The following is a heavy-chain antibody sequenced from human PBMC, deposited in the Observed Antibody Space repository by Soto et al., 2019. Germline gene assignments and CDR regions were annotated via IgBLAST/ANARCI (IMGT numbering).Heavy chain of an antibody. CDR2: ISSSSSYI. V-gene: IGHV3-21*01. CDR1: GFTFSSYS. CDR3: AKDGGAGNFYYYGADV. J-gene: IGHJ6*02. Sequence: PGGSLRLSCAASGFTFSSYSMNWVRRAPGKGLEWVSSISSSSSYIYYADSVKGRFTISRDNSKTLYLQMNSLRREDTAVYYCAKDGGAGNFYYYGADVWGQGTTVTVSS. D-gene: IGHD3-16*01.